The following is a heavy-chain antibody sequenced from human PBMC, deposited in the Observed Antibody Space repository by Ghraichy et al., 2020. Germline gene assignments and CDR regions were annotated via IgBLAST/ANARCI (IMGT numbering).Heavy chain of an antibody. CDR1: GFTFSSYW. D-gene: IGHD3-3*01. CDR2: INSDGSST. CDR3: ARDLIGYDFWSGSTSYNWFDP. J-gene: IGHJ5*02. Sequence: GGSLRLSCAASGFTFSSYWMHWVRQAPGKGLVWVSRINSDGSSTSYADSVKGRFTISRDNAKNTLYLQMNSLRAEDTAVYYCARDLIGYDFWSGSTSYNWFDPWGQGTLVTVSS. V-gene: IGHV3-74*01.